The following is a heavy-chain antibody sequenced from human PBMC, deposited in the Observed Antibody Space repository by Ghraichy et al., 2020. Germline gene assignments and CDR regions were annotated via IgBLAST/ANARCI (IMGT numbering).Heavy chain of an antibody. Sequence: GGSLRLSCVASGFTFSSSWMAWVRQAPGRGLEWVAGMNQDGSQKGHVYSVKGRFTISRDNAKNSLYMQMNSVRDEDTAVYYCARYPCYGPVDYWGQGTLGTVSS. V-gene: IGHV3-7*03. D-gene: IGHD3-10*01. CDR1: GFTFSSSW. CDR3: ARYPCYGPVDY. J-gene: IGHJ4*02. CDR2: MNQDGSQK.